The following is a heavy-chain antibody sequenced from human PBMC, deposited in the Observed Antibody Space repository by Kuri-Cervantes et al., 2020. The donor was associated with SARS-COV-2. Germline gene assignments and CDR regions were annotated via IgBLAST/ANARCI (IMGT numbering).Heavy chain of an antibody. J-gene: IGHJ2*01. V-gene: IGHV3-11*04. CDR2: ISSSGSTI. D-gene: IGHD3-3*01. CDR3: ARDAHMVRFLDWLLTFGYFDL. Sequence: GGSLRLSCAASGFTFSDYYMSWIRQAPGKGLEWVSYISSSGSTIYYAGSVKGRFTISRDNAKNSLYLQMNSLRAEVTAVYYCARDAHMVRFLDWLLTFGYFDLWGRGTLVTVSS. CDR1: GFTFSDYY.